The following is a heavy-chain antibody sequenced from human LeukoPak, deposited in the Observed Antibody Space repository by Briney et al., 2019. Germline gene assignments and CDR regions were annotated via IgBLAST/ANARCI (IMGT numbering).Heavy chain of an antibody. V-gene: IGHV1-2*04. D-gene: IGHD5-24*01. CDR3: ARDGWMATITTEYYFDY. CDR2: INPNSGGT. J-gene: IGHJ4*02. Sequence: ASVKVSCKASGYTFTGYYMHWVRQAPGQGLEWMGWINPNSGGTNYAQKFQGWVTMTRDTSISTAHMELSRLRSDDTAVYYCARDGWMATITTEYYFDYWGQGTLVTVSS. CDR1: GYTFTGYY.